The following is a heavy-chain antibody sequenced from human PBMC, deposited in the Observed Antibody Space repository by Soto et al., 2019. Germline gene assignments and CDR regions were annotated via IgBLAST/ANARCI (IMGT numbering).Heavy chain of an antibody. CDR1: GGTFSSYT. J-gene: IGHJ5*02. CDR2: IIPILGIA. Sequence: QVQLVQSGAEVKKPGSSVKVSCKASGGTFSSYTISWVRQAPGQGLEWMGRIIPILGIANYAQKFQGRVTITADKSTSTAYMELSSLRSEDTAVYYCARDFSGRIAAAATRPEFDPWGQGTLVTVSS. V-gene: IGHV1-69*08. CDR3: ARDFSGRIAAAATRPEFDP. D-gene: IGHD6-13*01.